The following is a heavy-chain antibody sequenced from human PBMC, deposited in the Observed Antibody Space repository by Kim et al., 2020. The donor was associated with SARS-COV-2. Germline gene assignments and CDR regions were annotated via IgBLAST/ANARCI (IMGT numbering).Heavy chain of an antibody. D-gene: IGHD3-9*01. J-gene: IGHJ4*03. CDR3: ARVGTYDDIVTGYHLYAFDF. CDR2: ISSSGSYI. Sequence: GGSLRLSCAASGFTFSSYSMNWVRQAPGKGLEWVSSISSSGSYIYYADSVKGRFTISRDNAKNTLYLQMNSLRAEDTAVYYCARVGTYDDIVTGYHLYAFDFWGQGTLVIVSS. V-gene: IGHV3-21*01. CDR1: GFTFSSYS.